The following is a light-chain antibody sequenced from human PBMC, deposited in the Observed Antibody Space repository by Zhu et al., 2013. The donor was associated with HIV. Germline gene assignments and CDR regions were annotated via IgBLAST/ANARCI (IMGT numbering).Light chain of an antibody. V-gene: IGLV3-21*04. J-gene: IGLJ2*01. CDR2: DDY. CDR3: QVWDSSSDHPDVV. Sequence: SYELTQPPSVSVAPGKTARITCGGNNIGSKSVLVIYDDYDRPSGIPERFSGSNSGNTATLTITRVEAGDGADYYCQVWDSSSDHPDVVFGGGTKLTVL. CDR1: NIGSKS.